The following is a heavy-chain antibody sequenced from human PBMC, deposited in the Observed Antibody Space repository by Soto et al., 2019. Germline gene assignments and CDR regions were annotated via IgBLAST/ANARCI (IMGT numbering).Heavy chain of an antibody. CDR1: GFSFSSYA. D-gene: IGHD3-22*01. CDR2: ISSNGGST. CDR3: VKDPAHYYGSTYY. J-gene: IGHJ4*02. V-gene: IGHV3-64D*06. Sequence: GGSLRLSCSASGFSFSSYAMHWVRQAPGKGLEYVSAISSNGGSTYYADSVKGRFTISRDNSKNTLYLQMCSLRVGDTAVYYCVKDPAHYYGSTYYWGQGNLVTVSS.